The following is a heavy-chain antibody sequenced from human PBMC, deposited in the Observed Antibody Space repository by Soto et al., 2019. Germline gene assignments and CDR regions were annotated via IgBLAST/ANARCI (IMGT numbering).Heavy chain of an antibody. CDR3: ARDLGS. V-gene: IGHV3-72*01. Sequence: EVQLVESGGGLVQPGGSLRLSCAASGFTFSDHYTDWVRQAPGKGLEWVGRSRNKANSYTTEYAASVRGRFTISRDDSKNSLYLQMNSLKTEDTAVYYCARDLGSWGQGTLVTVSS. J-gene: IGHJ5*02. CDR2: SRNKANSYTT. CDR1: GFTFSDHY.